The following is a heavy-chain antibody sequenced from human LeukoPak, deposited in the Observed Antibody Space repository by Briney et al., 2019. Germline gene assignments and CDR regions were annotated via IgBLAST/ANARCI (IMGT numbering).Heavy chain of an antibody. J-gene: IGHJ4*02. CDR1: GFTFSSYA. Sequence: PGGSLRLSCAASGFTFSSYAMSWVRQAPGKGLEWVSTISGSGGSTYFADSVKGRCTISRDNSKNTLYLQMNSLRAEDTAVYFCAKSYSTGWFCDHWGQGTLVTVSS. CDR2: ISGSGGST. D-gene: IGHD6-19*01. CDR3: AKSYSTGWFCDH. V-gene: IGHV3-23*01.